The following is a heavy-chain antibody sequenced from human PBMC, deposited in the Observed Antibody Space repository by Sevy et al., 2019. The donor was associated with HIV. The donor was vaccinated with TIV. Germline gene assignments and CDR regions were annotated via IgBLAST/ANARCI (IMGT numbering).Heavy chain of an antibody. CDR2: INQDERHI. D-gene: IGHD7-27*01. V-gene: IGHV3-7*01. J-gene: IGHJ5*02. CDR1: GFTFSDFW. Sequence: GESLKISCEVSGFTFSDFWMTWVRQSPGKGLEWVAYINQDERHINVLDSVRGRFTISRDNAKNSLYLQMDSLRAEDTAIYYCARDPDWGALDRWGQGTLVTVSS. CDR3: ARDPDWGALDR.